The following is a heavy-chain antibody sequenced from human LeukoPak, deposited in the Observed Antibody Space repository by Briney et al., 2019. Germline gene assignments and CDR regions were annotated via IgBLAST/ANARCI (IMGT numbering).Heavy chain of an antibody. CDR1: GFTVSSYW. CDR2: IKQDGSEQ. J-gene: IGHJ3*02. Sequence: TGGSLRLSCVASGFTVSSYWMSWVRQAPGNGPEWVANIKQDGSEQYYVDSVKGRFTISKDNAKNSVHLQMSSLRDEDTAVYYCVRGRNAGGAFDIWGQGTRVTVSS. V-gene: IGHV3-7*04. CDR3: VRGRNAGGAFDI. D-gene: IGHD1-1*01.